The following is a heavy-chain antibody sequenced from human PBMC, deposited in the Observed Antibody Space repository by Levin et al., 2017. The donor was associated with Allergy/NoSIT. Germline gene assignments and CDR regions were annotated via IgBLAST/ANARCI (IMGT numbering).Heavy chain of an antibody. CDR2: ISSSSSYI. CDR1: GFTFSSYS. Sequence: PGGSLRLSCAASGFTFSSYSMNWVRQAPGKGLEWVSSISSSSSYIYYADSVKGRFTISRDNAKNSLYLQMNSLRAEDTAVYYCARSGEMTTVTTGEVYWGQGTLVTVSS. V-gene: IGHV3-21*01. D-gene: IGHD4-17*01. CDR3: ARSGEMTTVTTGEVY. J-gene: IGHJ4*02.